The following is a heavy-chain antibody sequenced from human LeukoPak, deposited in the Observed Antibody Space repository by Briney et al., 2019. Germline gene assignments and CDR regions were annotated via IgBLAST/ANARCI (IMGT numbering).Heavy chain of an antibody. CDR1: SGSISGYY. D-gene: IGHD6-13*01. Sequence: SETLSLTCNVSSGSISGYYWTWLRQPPGKGLEWIGFIYYSGSTNYNPSLKSRVTISVDTSKNQFSLKLSSVTAADTAVYYCARRIAAAGTHFDYWGQGTLVTVSS. CDR2: IYYSGST. CDR3: ARRIAAAGTHFDY. V-gene: IGHV4-59*08. J-gene: IGHJ4*02.